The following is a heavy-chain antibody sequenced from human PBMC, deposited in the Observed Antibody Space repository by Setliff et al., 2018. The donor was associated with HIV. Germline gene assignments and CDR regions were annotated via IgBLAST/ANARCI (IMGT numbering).Heavy chain of an antibody. CDR2: IYYSRNT. Sequence: SETLSLTCSVSGDSISSGGYYWSWLRQHPGKGLEWIGYIYYSRNTYYNPSLKSRVSISVDTSKNQFSLKPSSVTAADTAVYYCAREAPADSSATSYYLDFWGQGTLVTVSS. CDR3: AREAPADSSATSYYLDF. CDR1: GDSISSGGYY. V-gene: IGHV4-31*03. D-gene: IGHD3-22*01. J-gene: IGHJ4*02.